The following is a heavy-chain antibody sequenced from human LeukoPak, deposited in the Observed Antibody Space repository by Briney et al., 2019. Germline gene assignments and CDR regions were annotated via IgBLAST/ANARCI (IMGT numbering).Heavy chain of an antibody. J-gene: IGHJ4*02. D-gene: IGHD3-16*01. CDR1: GGSINSYY. CDR3: ASEAYFLDY. Sequence: SETLSLTCTVSGGSINSYYWSWIRQPAGKGLEWIGRIYASGSTNYSPSLKSRVTISIDQSKNRFSLKLSSVTAADTAVYYCASEAYFLDYLGQGILVTVSS. V-gene: IGHV4-4*07. CDR2: IYASGST.